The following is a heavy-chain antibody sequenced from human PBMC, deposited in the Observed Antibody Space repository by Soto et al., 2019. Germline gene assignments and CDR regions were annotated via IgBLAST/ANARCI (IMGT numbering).Heavy chain of an antibody. CDR2: ISTFNGKT. J-gene: IGHJ3*02. CDR1: RYTFTSHG. CDR3: ARLLTEGATYREDAFDI. Sequence: QVQLMQSGGEVKEPGASVKVSCTTSRYTFTSHGISWVRQAPGQGLEWMGWISTFNGKTDYAQKFQGRLTMTADTRTNTAYMELRSLRSDDTALYFCARLLTEGATYREDAFDIWGQETKVTVSS. D-gene: IGHD1-26*01. V-gene: IGHV1-18*01.